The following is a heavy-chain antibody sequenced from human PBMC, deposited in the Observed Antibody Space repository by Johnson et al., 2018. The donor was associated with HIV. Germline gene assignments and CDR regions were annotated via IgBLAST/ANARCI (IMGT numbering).Heavy chain of an antibody. CDR3: ARDAPRIDAFDI. Sequence: QMLLVESGGGVVQPGGSLRLSCAASGFAFSDYYMSWIRQAPGKGLEWVSYISSSGSNIYKADSVKGRFTISRDNSKNTLYLQMNSLRAEDTAVYYCARDAPRIDAFDIWGKGTMVTVSS. CDR2: ISSSGSNI. J-gene: IGHJ3*02. CDR1: GFAFSDYY. V-gene: IGHV3-11*04.